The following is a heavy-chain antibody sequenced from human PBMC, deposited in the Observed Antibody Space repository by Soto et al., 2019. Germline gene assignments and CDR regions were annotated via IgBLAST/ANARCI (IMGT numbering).Heavy chain of an antibody. CDR3: GKVGGGANNDLRPMGDSHFDY. CDR2: ISGSGGST. V-gene: IGHV3-23*01. D-gene: IGHD3-16*01. Sequence: GSLRLSCAASGFTFSSYAMSWVRQAPGKGLEWVSAISGSGGSTYYADSVKGRFTISRDNSKNTLYLQMNSLRAEDTAVYYCGKVGGGANNDLRPMGDSHFDYWGQGTLVTVPS. J-gene: IGHJ4*02. CDR1: GFTFSSYA.